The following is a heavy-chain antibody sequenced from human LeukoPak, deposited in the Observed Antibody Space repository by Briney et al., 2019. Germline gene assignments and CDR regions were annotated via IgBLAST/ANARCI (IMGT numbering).Heavy chain of an antibody. V-gene: IGHV4-34*01. J-gene: IGHJ4*02. CDR1: GGSFSGYY. Sequence: SETLSLTCAVYGGSFSGYYWSWIRQPPGKGLEWIGEINHSGSTNYNPSLKSRVTISVDTSKNQFSLKLSSVTAADTAVYYCARSSSSWFFDYWGQGTLVTVSS. CDR3: ARSSSSWFFDY. D-gene: IGHD6-13*01. CDR2: INHSGST.